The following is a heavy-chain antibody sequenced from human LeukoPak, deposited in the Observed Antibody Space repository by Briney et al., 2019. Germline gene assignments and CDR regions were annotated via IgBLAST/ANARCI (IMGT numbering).Heavy chain of an antibody. CDR2: VSISSGTI. D-gene: IGHD3-16*01. CDR1: GFTFSGHN. V-gene: IGHV3-48*04. Sequence: AGGSLRPSCAASGFTFSGHNMNWVRQAPGKGLEWISFVSISSGTIYYADSVKGRFRISRDNAKSSLDLEMNSLRAEDTAVYYCARAMSTFGGVRNYFDSWGQGTLVTVSS. CDR3: ARAMSTFGGVRNYFDS. J-gene: IGHJ4*02.